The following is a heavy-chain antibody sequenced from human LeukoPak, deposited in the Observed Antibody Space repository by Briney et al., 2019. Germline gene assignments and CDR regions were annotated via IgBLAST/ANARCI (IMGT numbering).Heavy chain of an antibody. D-gene: IGHD5-18*01. CDR1: GFTFGDHA. J-gene: IGHJ6*02. V-gene: IGHV3-49*04. CDR3: TRGPTQQWLYYGMDV. CDR2: IRGKTYGGTT. Sequence: PGRSLRLSCTASGFTFGDHAMSWVRQAPGKGLEWVGFIRGKTYGGTTEYAASVKGRFTISRDDSKSIAYLQMNSLKTEDTAVYYCTRGPTQQWLYYGMDVWGQGTTVTVSS.